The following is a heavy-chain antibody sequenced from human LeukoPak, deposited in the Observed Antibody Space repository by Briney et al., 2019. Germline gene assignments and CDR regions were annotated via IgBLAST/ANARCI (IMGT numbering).Heavy chain of an antibody. CDR3: AKDQKGWPREYYYYYMDV. V-gene: IGHV3-30*02. Sequence: GGSLRLSCAASGFTFSSYGMHWVRQAPGKGLEWVAFIRYDGSNKYYADSVKGRFTISRDNSKNTLYLQMNSLRAEDTAVYYCAKDQKGWPREYYYYYMDVWGKGTTVTVSS. CDR2: IRYDGSNK. CDR1: GFTFSSYG. D-gene: IGHD1-26*01. J-gene: IGHJ6*03.